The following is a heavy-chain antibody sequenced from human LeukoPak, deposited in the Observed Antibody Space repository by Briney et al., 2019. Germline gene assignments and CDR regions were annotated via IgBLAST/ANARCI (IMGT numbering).Heavy chain of an antibody. V-gene: IGHV4-59*01. CDR2: IYYSGST. CDR3: ARGGLDSSGYWAAFDI. J-gene: IGHJ3*02. D-gene: IGHD3-22*01. Sequence: SETLSLTCTVSGGSISSYSWSWIRQPPGKGLEWIGYIYYSGSTNYNPSLKSRVTISVDTSKNQFSLKLSSVTAADTAVYYCARGGLDSSGYWAAFDIWGQGTIVTVSS. CDR1: GGSISSYS.